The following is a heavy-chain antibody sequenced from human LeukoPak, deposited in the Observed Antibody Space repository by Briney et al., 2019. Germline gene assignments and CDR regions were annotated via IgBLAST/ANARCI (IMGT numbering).Heavy chain of an antibody. Sequence: SETLSLTCTVSGDSVSSGNYYWSWIRQPPGKGLEWIGFMSNSGHTASTPSLKSRVTISLDTSKNQFSLKLNSVTAADTAVYYCARVSAAGTGPDSWGQGTLVTVSS. J-gene: IGHJ4*02. D-gene: IGHD6-13*01. CDR2: MSNSGHT. V-gene: IGHV4-61*01. CDR1: GDSVSSGNYY. CDR3: ARVSAAGTGPDS.